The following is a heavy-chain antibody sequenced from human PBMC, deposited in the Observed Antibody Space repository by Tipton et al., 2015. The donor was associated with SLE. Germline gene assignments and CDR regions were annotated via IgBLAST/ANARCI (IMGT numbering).Heavy chain of an antibody. J-gene: IGHJ5*02. CDR2: MNPNSGNT. CDR3: ARGLGDYYDSSGRRWFDP. V-gene: IGHV1-8*01. D-gene: IGHD3-22*01. Sequence: QSGPEVKKPGASVKVSCKASGYTFTSYDINWVRQATGQGLEWMGWMNPNSGNTGYAQKLQGRVTMTRNTSISTAYMELSSLRSEGTAVYYCARGLGDYYDSSGRRWFDPWGQGTLVTVSS. CDR1: GYTFTSYD.